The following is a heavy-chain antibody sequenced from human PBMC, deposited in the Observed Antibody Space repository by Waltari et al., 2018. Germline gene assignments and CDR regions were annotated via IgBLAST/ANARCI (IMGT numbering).Heavy chain of an antibody. V-gene: IGHV4-59*01. CDR1: GGPIRCYY. J-gene: IGHJ4*02. CDR3: ARSPRAAAGTSFDY. D-gene: IGHD6-13*01. Sequence: QVQLQESGPGLVKPSETLSLTCTVSGGPIRCYYWRWIRQPPGKGLEWIGYIYYSGSTNYNPSLKSRVTISVDTSKNQFSLKLSSVTAADTAVYYCARSPRAAAGTSFDYWGQGTLVTVSS. CDR2: IYYSGST.